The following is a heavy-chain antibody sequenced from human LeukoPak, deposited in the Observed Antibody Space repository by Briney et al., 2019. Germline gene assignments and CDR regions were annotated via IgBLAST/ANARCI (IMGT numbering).Heavy chain of an antibody. Sequence: SETLSLTCTVSGGSISSYYWSWIRQPPGKGLEWIGYIYYSGSTNYNPSLKSRVTISVDTSKNQFSLKLSSATAADTAVYYCARLLDDAFDIWGQGTMVTVSS. CDR2: IYYSGST. J-gene: IGHJ3*02. D-gene: IGHD3-3*01. CDR3: ARLLDDAFDI. V-gene: IGHV4-59*08. CDR1: GGSISSYY.